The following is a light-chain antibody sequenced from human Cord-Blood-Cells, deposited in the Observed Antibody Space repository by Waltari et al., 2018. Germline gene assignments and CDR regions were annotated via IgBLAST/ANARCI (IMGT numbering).Light chain of an antibody. CDR1: QSLSSY. CDR2: AAS. V-gene: IGKV1-39*01. CDR3: QQSYSTLLFT. Sequence: DIQMTQSPSSLSASVGDRVTLTCRASQSLSSYLTWYQQPTGKAPKLLIYAASSLQSGVPSRFSGSGSGTDFTLTISSLQPEDFATYYCQQSYSTLLFTFGPGTKVDIK. J-gene: IGKJ3*01.